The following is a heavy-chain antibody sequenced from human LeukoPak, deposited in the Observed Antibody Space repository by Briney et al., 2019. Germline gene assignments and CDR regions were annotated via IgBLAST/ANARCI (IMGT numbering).Heavy chain of an antibody. D-gene: IGHD3-22*01. CDR2: IKEVGSEK. Sequence: GGALRLSCAASGVTFSRNWMSWGREAPGKGGECGAHIKEVGSEKYYVGAVKGGFTISREKAKTSLYLQMNSLRAEETAVYYCARVPTQDYYDSRGYSDYWGQGTLVTVSS. CDR1: GVTFSRNW. V-gene: IGHV3-7*01. J-gene: IGHJ4*02. CDR3: ARVPTQDYYDSRGYSDY.